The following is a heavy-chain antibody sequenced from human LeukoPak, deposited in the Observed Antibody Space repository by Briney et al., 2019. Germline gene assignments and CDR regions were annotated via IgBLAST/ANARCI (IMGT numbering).Heavy chain of an antibody. D-gene: IGHD3-9*01. V-gene: IGHV4-4*02. Sequence: GSLRLSCAASGFTFSSCAMGWVRQPPGKGLEWIGEVFYSGSTNSNPSLKSRLTMSVDESKHEFSLKLTSVTAADTAVYYCASGGLVSRYLDHWGQGTLVTVSP. CDR3: ASGGLVSRYLDH. CDR2: VFYSGST. CDR1: GFTFSSCAM. J-gene: IGHJ4*02.